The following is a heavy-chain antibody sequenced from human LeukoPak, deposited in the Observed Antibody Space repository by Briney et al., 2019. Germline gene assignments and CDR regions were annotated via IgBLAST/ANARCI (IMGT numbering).Heavy chain of an antibody. CDR2: MNPNSGST. CDR1: GYTFTSYD. D-gene: IGHD2-8*01. V-gene: IGHV1-2*02. Sequence: ASVKVSCKASGYTFTSYDINWVRQATGQGLEWMGWMNPNSGSTKYAQKFQARVSMTRATSITTAYLDLSRLTSGDTALYYCARESPMTTNYAADVWGQGTMVTVSS. J-gene: IGHJ3*01. CDR3: ARESPMTTNYAADV.